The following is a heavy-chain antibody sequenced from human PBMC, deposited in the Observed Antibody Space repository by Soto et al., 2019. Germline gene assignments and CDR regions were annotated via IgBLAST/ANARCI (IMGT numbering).Heavy chain of an antibody. CDR2: IYHSGST. CDR3: ARERPDGSRLDP. V-gene: IGHV4-30-2*01. CDR1: GGSISRGGYS. J-gene: IGHJ5*02. D-gene: IGHD6-13*01. Sequence: SETLSLTCAVSGGSISRGGYSWSWIRQPPGKGLEWIGYIYHSGSTYYNPSLKSRVTISVDRSKNQFSLKLSSVTAADTAVYYCARERPDGSRLDPWGQGTLVTVSS.